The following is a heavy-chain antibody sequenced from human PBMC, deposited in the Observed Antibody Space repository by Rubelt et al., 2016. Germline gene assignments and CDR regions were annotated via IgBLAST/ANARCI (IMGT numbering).Heavy chain of an antibody. D-gene: IGHD2-2*01. CDR2: IKQDGSEK. V-gene: IGHV3-7*05. CDR3: ARGTIVVVPAVNWFDP. Sequence: EVQLVESGGGLVQPGGSLRLSCAASGFTFSSYWMSWVRQAPGKGLEWVANIKQDGSEKYYVDFLKGRFTISRDNAKNSLYLQMNSLRAEDTAVYYCARGTIVVVPAVNWFDPWGQGTLVTVSS. CDR1: GFTFSSYW. J-gene: IGHJ5*02.